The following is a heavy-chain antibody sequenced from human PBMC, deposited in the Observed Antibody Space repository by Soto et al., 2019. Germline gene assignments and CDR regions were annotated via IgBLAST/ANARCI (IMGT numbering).Heavy chain of an antibody. D-gene: IGHD3-10*02. Sequence: KGLEWVAVRWYDGSNKYYADSVKGRFTISRDNSKNTLYLQTNSLRAEDTAVYYCVFFFKEEEGIRDVRSVSAFLLNRSSDL. CDR3: VFFFKEEEGIRDVRSVSAFLLNRSSDL. CDR2: RWYDGSNK. J-gene: IGHJ2*01. V-gene: IGHV3-33*01.